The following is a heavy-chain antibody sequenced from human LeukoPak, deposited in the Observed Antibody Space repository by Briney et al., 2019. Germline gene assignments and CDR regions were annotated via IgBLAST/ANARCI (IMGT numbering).Heavy chain of an antibody. CDR2: MSYDGTSE. V-gene: IGHV3-30*14. CDR1: GFIFSTYA. Sequence: GGSQRLFCAASGFIFSTYAMHWARQAPGGGRGWVADMSYDGTSEYCAHSVGGLFTISTDHSNDMVYLQIDCVRDEDTALYYCVRDRRDGNNLAYHFDSWGQGTLVTVSS. D-gene: IGHD5-24*01. J-gene: IGHJ4*02. CDR3: VRDRRDGNNLAYHFDS.